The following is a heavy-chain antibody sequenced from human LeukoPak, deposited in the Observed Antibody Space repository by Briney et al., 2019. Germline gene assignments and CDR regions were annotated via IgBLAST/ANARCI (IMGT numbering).Heavy chain of an antibody. Sequence: GGSLRLSCAASGFTFSSFSMNWVRQAPGKGLEWVSYISSSSSTIYYADSVKGRFTISRDNAKNSLYLQMHSLRAEDTAVYYCARDLGYSYRHFNYWGQGTLVTASS. J-gene: IGHJ4*02. D-gene: IGHD5-18*01. CDR2: ISSSSSTI. CDR1: GFTFSSFS. V-gene: IGHV3-48*01. CDR3: ARDLGYSYRHFNY.